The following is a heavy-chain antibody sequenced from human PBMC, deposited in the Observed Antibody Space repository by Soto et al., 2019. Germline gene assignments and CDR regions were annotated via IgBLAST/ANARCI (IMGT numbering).Heavy chain of an antibody. CDR1: GGTFSSYA. V-gene: IGHV1-69*01. J-gene: IGHJ5*02. CDR3: ATASGSYYWFDP. Sequence: QVQLVQSGAEVKKPGSSVKVSCKASGGTFSSYAISWVRQAPGQGLEWMGGIIPIFGTANYAQKFQGRVPITADESTSTAYIELSRLRSEDTAVYYCATASGSYYWFDPWGQGTLVTVSS. D-gene: IGHD1-26*01. CDR2: IIPIFGTA.